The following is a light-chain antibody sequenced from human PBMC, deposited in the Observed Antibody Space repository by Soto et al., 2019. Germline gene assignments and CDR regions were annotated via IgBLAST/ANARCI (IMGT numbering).Light chain of an antibody. J-gene: IGLJ3*02. CDR2: MND. V-gene: IGLV1-47*01. CDR1: SSNIGVNF. CDR3: AAWDDSRSGWV. Sequence: QSVLTQPPSASGTPGQRVTISCSGSSSNIGVNFVFWYQQLPGTAPKLLIYMNDQRPSGVPDRFSGSKSGTSGSLAISGRRSEDEADYYCAAWDDSRSGWVFGGGTKLTVL.